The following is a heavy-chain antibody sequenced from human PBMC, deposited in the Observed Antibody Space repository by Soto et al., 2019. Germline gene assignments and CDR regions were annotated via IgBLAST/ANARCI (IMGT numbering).Heavy chain of an antibody. CDR3: AKTFGYSYAIDY. CDR2: ISSDNGNT. CDR1: GYTFTSSG. D-gene: IGHD5-18*01. Sequence: ASVKVSCKASGYTFTSSGISWVRQAPGQGLEWMGWISSDNGNTNYAQHLQGRVSMTTDTSTSTAYMDLRSLRSDDTAVYYCAKTFGYSYAIDYWGQGTLVTVSS. V-gene: IGHV1-18*01. J-gene: IGHJ4*02.